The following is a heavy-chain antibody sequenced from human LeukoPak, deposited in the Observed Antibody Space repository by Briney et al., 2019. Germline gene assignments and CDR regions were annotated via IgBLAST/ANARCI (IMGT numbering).Heavy chain of an antibody. Sequence: SETLSLTCTVSGGSISSYYWSWLRQPPGKGLEWIGYIYYSGNTNYNPSLKSRVTISVDTSKNQFSLKLSSVTAADTAVYYCARHGAGYSGYENFDYWGQGTLVTVSS. CDR3: ARHGAGYSGYENFDY. CDR1: GGSISSYY. J-gene: IGHJ4*02. V-gene: IGHV4-59*08. D-gene: IGHD5-12*01. CDR2: IYYSGNT.